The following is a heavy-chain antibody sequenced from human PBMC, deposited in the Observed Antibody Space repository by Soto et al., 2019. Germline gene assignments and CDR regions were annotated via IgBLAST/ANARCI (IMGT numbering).Heavy chain of an antibody. CDR3: ARDRRGDSSGYYLY. J-gene: IGHJ4*02. CDR2: ITAYNGNT. V-gene: IGHV1-18*01. CDR1: GYTFTNYG. Sequence: QVQLVQSEVEVKKPGASVKVSCKASGYTFTNYGISWVRQAPGQELEWMGWITAYNGNTDYAQRLQGRVTMTTDTSTSTAYMELRSLGSDDTAVYYCARDRRGDSSGYYLYWGQGTLVTVSS. D-gene: IGHD3-22*01.